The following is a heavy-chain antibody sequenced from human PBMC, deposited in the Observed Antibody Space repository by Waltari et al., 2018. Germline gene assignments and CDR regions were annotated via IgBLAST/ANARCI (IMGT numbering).Heavy chain of an antibody. CDR2: ISSSSSTI. J-gene: IGHJ6*02. D-gene: IGHD6-13*01. V-gene: IGHV3-48*01. CDR1: GFTFSSYS. CDR3: ARPDIAAAGIRYYYGMDV. Sequence: EVQLVESGGGLVQPGGSLRLSCAASGFTFSSYSMNWVRQAPGKGLEWVSYISSSSSTIDYADSVKGRFTISRDNAKNSLYLQMNSLRAEDTAVYYCARPDIAAAGIRYYYGMDVWGQGTTVTVSS.